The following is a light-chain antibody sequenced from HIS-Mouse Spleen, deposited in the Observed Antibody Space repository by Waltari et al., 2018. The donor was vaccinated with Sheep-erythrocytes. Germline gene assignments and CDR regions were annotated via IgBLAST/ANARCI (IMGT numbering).Light chain of an antibody. V-gene: IGLV2-23*01. CDR1: SSDVGSYNL. Sequence: QSALTQPASVSGSPGQSITISCTGTSSDVGSYNLVSWYQQHPGKTPKLMIYEGSKRHSGVSNRFSGSKSGNTASLTISGLPAEDEADYYCCSYAGSSTPWVFGGGTKLTVL. CDR2: EGS. J-gene: IGLJ3*02. CDR3: CSYAGSSTPWV.